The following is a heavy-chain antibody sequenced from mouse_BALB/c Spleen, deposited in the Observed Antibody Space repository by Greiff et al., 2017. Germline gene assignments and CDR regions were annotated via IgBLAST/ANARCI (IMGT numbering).Heavy chain of an antibody. D-gene: IGHD2-4*01. CDR1: GFTFSSFG. V-gene: IGHV5-17*02. CDR2: ISSGSSTI. J-gene: IGHJ3*01. Sequence: EVKLMESGGGLVQPGGSRKLSCAASGFTFSSFGMHWVRQAPEKGLEWVAYISSGSSTIYYADTVKGRFTISRDNPKNTLFLQMTSLRSEDTAMYYCARWNYDYDGGFAYWGQGTLVTVSA. CDR3: ARWNYDYDGGFAY.